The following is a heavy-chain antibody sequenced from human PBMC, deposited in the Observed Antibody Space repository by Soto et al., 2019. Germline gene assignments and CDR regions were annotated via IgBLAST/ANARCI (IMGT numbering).Heavy chain of an antibody. CDR1: GGSISSFD. CDR3: ARQDTSGYAFDY. V-gene: IGHV4-59*08. J-gene: IGHJ4*02. Sequence: QVQLQESGPGLVKPSETLSLTCIVSGGSISSFDWNWIRQSPGKGLEWIGYISYSGSTNYNPSLKSRVTISVDTSKNQFSLKLSSVTAADTAVYYCARQDTSGYAFDYWGQGTLVTVSS. D-gene: IGHD3-22*01. CDR2: ISYSGST.